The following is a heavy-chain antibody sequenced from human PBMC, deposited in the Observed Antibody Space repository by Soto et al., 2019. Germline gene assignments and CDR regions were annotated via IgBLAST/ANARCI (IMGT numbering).Heavy chain of an antibody. CDR1: GGSISSYY. CDR2: IYYSGST. CDR3: ARHVRGYSYGSLFDY. D-gene: IGHD5-18*01. Sequence: SETLSLTCTVSGGSISSYYWSWIRQPPGKGLEWIGYIYYSGSTNYNPSLKSRVTISVDTSKNQFSLKLCSVTAADTAVYYCARHVRGYSYGSLFDYWGQGTLVTVSS. V-gene: IGHV4-59*08. J-gene: IGHJ4*02.